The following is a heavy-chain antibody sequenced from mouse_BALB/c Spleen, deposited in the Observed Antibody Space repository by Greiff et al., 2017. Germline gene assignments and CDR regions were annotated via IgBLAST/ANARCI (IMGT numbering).Heavy chain of an antibody. CDR1: GFTFSSFG. Sequence: EVQVVESGGGLVQPGGSRKLSCAASGFTFSSFGMHWVRQAPEKGLEWVAYISSGSSTIYYADTVKGRFTISRDNPKNTLFLQMTSLRSEDTAMYYCARGGYGNYPYYFDYWGQGTTLTVSS. J-gene: IGHJ2*01. CDR2: ISSGSSTI. CDR3: ARGGYGNYPYYFDY. V-gene: IGHV5-17*02. D-gene: IGHD2-10*02.